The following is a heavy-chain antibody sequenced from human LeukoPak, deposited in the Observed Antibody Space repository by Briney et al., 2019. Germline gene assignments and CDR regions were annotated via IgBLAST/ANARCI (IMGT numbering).Heavy chain of an antibody. CDR3: ARAGYSSGWDYFDY. J-gene: IGHJ4*02. D-gene: IGHD6-19*01. CDR1: GFTFSSYS. CDR2: ISSSSSYI. V-gene: IGHV3-21*01. Sequence: AGSLRLSCAASGFTFSSYSMNWVRQAAGKGLEWISPISSSSSYIYYADSVKGRFIISRDNAKNSLYLQMNSLRAEDTAVYYCARAGYSSGWDYFDYWGQGTLVTVSS.